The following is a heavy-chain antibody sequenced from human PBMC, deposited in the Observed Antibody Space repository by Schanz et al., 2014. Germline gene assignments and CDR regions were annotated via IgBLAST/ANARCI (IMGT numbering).Heavy chain of an antibody. Sequence: EVQLLESGGGLVQPGGSLRLSCAASGFTFSSYAMSWVRQAPGKGLEWVANIKKDGSEKYYVDSVKGRFTIFRDNSKNTLYLQMDSLRAEDTAVYYCAASSGWHPSTDYWGQGTLVTVSS. D-gene: IGHD6-19*01. J-gene: IGHJ4*02. V-gene: IGHV3-7*03. CDR1: GFTFSSYA. CDR3: AASSGWHPSTDY. CDR2: IKKDGSEK.